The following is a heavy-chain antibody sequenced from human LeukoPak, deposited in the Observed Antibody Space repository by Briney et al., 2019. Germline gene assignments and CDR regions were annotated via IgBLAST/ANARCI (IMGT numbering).Heavy chain of an antibody. CDR3: ARWLQLKRYYFDY. V-gene: IGHV3-7*01. J-gene: IGHJ4*02. D-gene: IGHD5-24*01. CDR2: IKQDGREK. Sequence: PGGSLRLSCAASGFTLSSYWMSWVRQAPGKGLEWVANIKQDGREKYYVDSVKGRFTISRDNAKTSLYLQMNSLRGEDTAVYYCARWLQLKRYYFDYRGQGTLATDSS. CDR1: GFTLSSYW.